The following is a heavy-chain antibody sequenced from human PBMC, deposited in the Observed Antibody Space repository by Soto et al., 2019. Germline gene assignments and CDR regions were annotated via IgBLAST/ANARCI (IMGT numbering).Heavy chain of an antibody. V-gene: IGHV3-30*04. D-gene: IGHD3-10*01. J-gene: IGHJ6*02. Sequence: VGDLRLSWAAPGFTFANYAMHRVRQAPGKGLEWVAVISYDGTNKNYADSVKGRFTISRDNSKNTLYLQMNSLRAEDTAVYYCARDLLGEPPVGMDVWGQGTTVTVSS. CDR3: ARDLLGEPPVGMDV. CDR1: GFTFANYA. CDR2: ISYDGTNK.